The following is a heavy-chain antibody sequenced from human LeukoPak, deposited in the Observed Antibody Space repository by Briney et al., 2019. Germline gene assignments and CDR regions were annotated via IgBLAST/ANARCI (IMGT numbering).Heavy chain of an antibody. CDR1: GFTFSSYS. CDR2: ISSSSSYI. D-gene: IGHD3-10*01. CDR3: ARLWVNWFVL. J-gene: IGHJ5*02. V-gene: IGHV3-21*01. Sequence: GGSLRLSCAASGFTFSSYSRNWVRQAPGKGLEWVSSISSSSSYIYYADSVKGRFTISRDNSKNSLYLQMNSLRAEDTAVYYCARLWVNWFVLGPEGPLVPVSS.